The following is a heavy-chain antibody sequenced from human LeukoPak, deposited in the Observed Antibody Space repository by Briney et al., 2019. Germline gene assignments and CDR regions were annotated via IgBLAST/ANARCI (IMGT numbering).Heavy chain of an antibody. D-gene: IGHD3-3*01. CDR2: IYYSGST. CDR3: ARADFWSGYFDY. Sequence: SQTLSLTCTVSGGSISSGDYYWSWIRQPPGKGLEWIGYIYYSGSTHYNPSLKSRVTISVDTSKNQFSLKLSSVTAADTAVYYCARADFWSGYFDYWGQGTLVTVSS. V-gene: IGHV4-30-4*08. CDR1: GGSISSGDYY. J-gene: IGHJ4*02.